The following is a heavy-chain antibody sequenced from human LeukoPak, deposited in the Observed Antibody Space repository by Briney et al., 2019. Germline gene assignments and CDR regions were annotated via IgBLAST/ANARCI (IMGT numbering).Heavy chain of an antibody. CDR1: GFTFSSYA. Sequence: GGSLRLSCAASGFTFSSYAMSWVRQAPGKGLEWVSAISGSGGSTYYADSVKGRFTISRDNSKNTLYLQMNSLRAEDTAVYYCAKDKGYGDYGGYYFDYWGQGTLVTVSS. CDR2: ISGSGGST. V-gene: IGHV3-23*01. D-gene: IGHD4-17*01. J-gene: IGHJ4*02. CDR3: AKDKGYGDYGGYYFDY.